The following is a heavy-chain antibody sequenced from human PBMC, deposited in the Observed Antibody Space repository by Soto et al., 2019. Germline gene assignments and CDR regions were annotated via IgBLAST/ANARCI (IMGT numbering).Heavy chain of an antibody. CDR1: GFTFNSYG. CDR3: ARGTYFDR. CDR2: ITTNGLGT. V-gene: IGHV3-64D*06. Sequence: PGWSLRLSCSASGFTFNSYGFNWVRQAPGKGLEFVSSITTNGLGTNYADSVRGRFTISRDTSKNTVYLHMTSLSAEDTAVYYCARGTYFDRWGQGTLVTVSS. J-gene: IGHJ4*02. D-gene: IGHD3-10*01.